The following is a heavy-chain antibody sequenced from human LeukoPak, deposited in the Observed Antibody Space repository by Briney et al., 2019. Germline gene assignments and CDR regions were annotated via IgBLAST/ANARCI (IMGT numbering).Heavy chain of an antibody. D-gene: IGHD6-19*01. CDR2: IVVGSGNT. Sequence: ASVKVSCKASGFTFTSSAMQWVRQARGQRLEWIGWIVVGSGNTNYAQKFQERVTITRDMSTSTAYMELSSLRSEDTAVYYCAAVPSVAVAGSGYYYYYGMDVWGQGTTVTVSS. CDR3: AAVPSVAVAGSGYYYYYGMDV. CDR1: GFTFTSSA. J-gene: IGHJ6*02. V-gene: IGHV1-58*02.